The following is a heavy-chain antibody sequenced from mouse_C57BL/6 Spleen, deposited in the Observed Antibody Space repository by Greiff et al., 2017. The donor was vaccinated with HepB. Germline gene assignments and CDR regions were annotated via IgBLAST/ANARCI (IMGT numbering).Heavy chain of an antibody. CDR3: ARLDAMDY. CDR2: ISSGGSYT. CDR1: GFTFSSYG. J-gene: IGHJ4*01. Sequence: EVQGVESGGDLVKPGGSLKLSCAASGFTFSSYGMSWVRQTPDKRLEWVATISSGGSYTYYPDSVKGRFTISRDNAKNTLYLQMSSLKSEDTAMYYCARLDAMDYWGQGTSVTVSS. V-gene: IGHV5-6*01.